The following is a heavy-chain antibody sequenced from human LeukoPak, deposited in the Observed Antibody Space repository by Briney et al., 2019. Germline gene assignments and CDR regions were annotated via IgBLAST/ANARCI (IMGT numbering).Heavy chain of an antibody. J-gene: IGHJ4*02. CDR2: ISYEGSNK. CDR3: ARGSLKFLDKLTTGTYFDY. CDR1: GFTFSDYA. V-gene: IGHV3-30-3*01. Sequence: PGGSLRLSCAASGFTFSDYAMHWVRQAPGKGLEWVAVISYEGSNKYYADSVKGRFTISRDNSKSTLYLQMNSLRAEDTAVYYCARGSLKFLDKLTTGTYFDYWGQGTLVTVSS. D-gene: IGHD1-1*01.